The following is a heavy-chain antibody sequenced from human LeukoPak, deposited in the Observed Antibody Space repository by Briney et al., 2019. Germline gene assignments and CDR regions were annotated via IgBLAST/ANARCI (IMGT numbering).Heavy chain of an antibody. CDR3: AKADIVVVPATDYYYYYGMDV. Sequence: PGGFLRLSCAASGFTVSSNYMSWVRQAPGKGLEWVSLIYSGGSTYYADSVKGRFTISRDNSKNTLYLQMNSLRAEDTAVYYCAKADIVVVPATDYYYYYGMDVWGQGTTVTVSS. V-gene: IGHV3-53*01. J-gene: IGHJ6*02. D-gene: IGHD2-2*01. CDR1: GFTVSSNY. CDR2: IYSGGST.